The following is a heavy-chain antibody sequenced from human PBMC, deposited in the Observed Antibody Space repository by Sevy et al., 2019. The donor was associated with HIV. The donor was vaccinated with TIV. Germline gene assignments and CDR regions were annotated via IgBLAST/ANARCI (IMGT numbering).Heavy chain of an antibody. J-gene: IGHJ6*02. V-gene: IGHV3-9*01. CDR3: ARANHTAIMCNSCYYCYYGMDV. CDR1: GFRFSDYA. D-gene: IGHD6-6*01. Sequence: GGSLRLSCAASGFRFSDYAMHWVRQAPGKGLEWVSGISWNSVGLDYADSVKGRFTISRDNAKNSLYFQMNSLRSEDKPLYYSARANHTAIMCNSCYYCYYGMDVWGQGTTVTVSS. CDR2: ISWNSVGL.